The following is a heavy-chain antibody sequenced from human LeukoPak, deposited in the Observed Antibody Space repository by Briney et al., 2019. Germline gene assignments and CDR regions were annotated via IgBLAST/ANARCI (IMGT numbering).Heavy chain of an antibody. CDR1: GDSVSSNSAT. Sequence: SQTLSLTCDISGDSVSSNSATWTWIRQSPLRGLEWLGRTYYRSKWYNEYAVSVKSRITINPDTPKNQFSLQLNSVTPEDTAVYYCVRGSSSTSWYFDYWGQGTLVTVSS. D-gene: IGHD2-2*01. J-gene: IGHJ4*02. V-gene: IGHV6-1*01. CDR3: VRGSSSTSWYFDY. CDR2: TYYRSKWYN.